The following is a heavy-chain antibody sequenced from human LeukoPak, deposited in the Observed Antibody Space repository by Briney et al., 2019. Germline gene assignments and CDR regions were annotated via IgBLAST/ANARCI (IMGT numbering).Heavy chain of an antibody. CDR2: IKQDGSEI. Sequence: GGSLRLSCAASGFPFSSYWMTWVRQAPGKGLEWVANIKQDGSEIFYVDSVKGRFTISRDNAKNSLFLQMNSLRAEDTAVYYCAREDHYGSGIYVAWGGGFDVWGQGTTVTVSS. CDR3: AREDHYGSGIYVAWGGGFDV. D-gene: IGHD3-10*01. CDR1: GFPFSSYW. V-gene: IGHV3-7*01. J-gene: IGHJ6*02.